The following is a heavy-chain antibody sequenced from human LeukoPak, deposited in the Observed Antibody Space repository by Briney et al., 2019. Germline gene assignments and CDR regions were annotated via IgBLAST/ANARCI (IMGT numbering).Heavy chain of an antibody. V-gene: IGHV3-33*01. CDR2: IWYDGSKK. D-gene: IGHD4-17*01. J-gene: IGHJ4*02. Sequence: PGRSLKPSCAASGFIFSTYGMHRVRQAPGKGLEWVAVIWYDGSKKYYADSVKGRFTISRDNSRNTLYLQMDSLRAEDTAVYYCAREDTGRLDYWGQGTLVTVSS. CDR3: AREDTGRLDY. CDR1: GFIFSTYG.